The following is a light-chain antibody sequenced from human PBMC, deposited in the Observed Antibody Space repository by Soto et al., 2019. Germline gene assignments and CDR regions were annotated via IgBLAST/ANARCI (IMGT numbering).Light chain of an antibody. J-gene: IGKJ1*01. CDR1: QSVSSN. CDR3: QQYNNWLQT. CDR2: GAS. Sequence: IVMTQSPATLSVSPGERATLSCRASQSVSSNLAWYQQKPGQAPRLLIYGASTRATGIPARFSGSGSGTEFTLTISSLQSEDLAVYYCQQYNNWLQTFSQGTKVEIK. V-gene: IGKV3-15*01.